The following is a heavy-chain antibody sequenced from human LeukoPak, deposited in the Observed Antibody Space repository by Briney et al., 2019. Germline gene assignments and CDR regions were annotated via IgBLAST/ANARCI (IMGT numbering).Heavy chain of an antibody. CDR1: GYTFTSYG. V-gene: IGHV1-18*01. CDR3: ARGQPDYDYVWGSYRDTFDY. Sequence: ASVKVSCKASGYTFTSYGISWVRQAPGQGLEWMGWISAYNGNTNYAQKLQGRVTMTTDTSTSTAYMELRSLRSDDTAVHYCARGQPDYDYVWGSYRDTFDYWGQGTLVTVSS. CDR2: ISAYNGNT. J-gene: IGHJ4*02. D-gene: IGHD3-16*02.